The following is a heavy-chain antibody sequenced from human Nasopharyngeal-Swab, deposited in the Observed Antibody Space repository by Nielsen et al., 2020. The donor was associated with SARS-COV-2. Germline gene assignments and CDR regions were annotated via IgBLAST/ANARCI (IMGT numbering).Heavy chain of an antibody. J-gene: IGHJ6*02. Sequence: GESLKISCADSGFTFSSYWMTWVRQAPGKGLEWVANIKHDGSAKYYADSVKGRFTISRDNAKSSLHLQMNSLRAEDTAVYYCARHYDFWSGYYNSHFYGMDVWGQGTTVTVSS. V-gene: IGHV3-7*01. CDR2: IKHDGSAK. CDR1: GFTFSSYW. D-gene: IGHD3-3*01. CDR3: ARHYDFWSGYYNSHFYGMDV.